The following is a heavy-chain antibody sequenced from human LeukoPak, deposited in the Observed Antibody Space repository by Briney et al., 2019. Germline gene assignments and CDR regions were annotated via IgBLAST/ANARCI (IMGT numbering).Heavy chain of an antibody. J-gene: IGHJ4*02. CDR1: GYTFTSYA. CDR2: INAGNGDT. CDR3: ARGYDGYPPLY. V-gene: IGHV1-3*01. D-gene: IGHD5-24*01. Sequence: ASVKVSCKASGYTFTSYAMNWMRQAPGQRLEWMGWINAGNGDTKYSQKFQGRVTITRDTSASTAYMELSSLRSEDTAVYYCARGYDGYPPLYWGQGTLVTVSS.